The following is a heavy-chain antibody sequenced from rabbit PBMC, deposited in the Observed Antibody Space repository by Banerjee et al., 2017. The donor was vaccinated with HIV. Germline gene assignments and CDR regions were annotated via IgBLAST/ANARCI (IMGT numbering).Heavy chain of an antibody. D-gene: IGHD4-1*01. Sequence: QEQLVESGGGLVQPGGSLKLSCKASGFDFSSYGVSWVRQAPGKGLEWIGYISTGDGVTSYATWVNGRFTISSHNAQNTLYLQLNSLTAADTATYFCVRRFNSGWRDIFNLWGPGTLVTVS. CDR1: GFDFSSYG. V-gene: IGHV1S47*01. CDR3: VRRFNSGWRDIFNL. J-gene: IGHJ4*01. CDR2: ISTGDGVT.